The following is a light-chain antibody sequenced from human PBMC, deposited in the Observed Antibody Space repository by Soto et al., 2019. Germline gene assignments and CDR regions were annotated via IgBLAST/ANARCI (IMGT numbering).Light chain of an antibody. V-gene: IGLV2-14*01. CDR2: EVN. Sequence: LTQPASVSGSPGQSITISCTGTSSDIGGYNYVSWYQQHPGKAPKLMIYEVNKRPSEVSNRFSGSKSGNTASLTISGLQPEDEADYYCNSYTSRYTFVLGTGTKVTVL. CDR1: SSDIGGYNY. CDR3: NSYTSRYTFV. J-gene: IGLJ1*01.